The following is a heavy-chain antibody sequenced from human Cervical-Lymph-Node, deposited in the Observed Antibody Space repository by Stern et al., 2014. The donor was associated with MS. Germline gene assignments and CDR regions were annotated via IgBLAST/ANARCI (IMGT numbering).Heavy chain of an antibody. CDR3: ARPLLDTAMVLDY. V-gene: IGHV3-21*01. Sequence: EVQLVESGGGLVKPGGSLRLSCAASGFTFRSYSMNWVRQAPGKGLEWVSSISSSSNYKYYADSVKGRFTISRDNAKNSLYLQMNSLRAEDTAVYYCARPLLDTAMVLDYWGQGTLVTVSS. CDR1: GFTFRSYS. J-gene: IGHJ4*02. D-gene: IGHD5-18*01. CDR2: ISSSSNYK.